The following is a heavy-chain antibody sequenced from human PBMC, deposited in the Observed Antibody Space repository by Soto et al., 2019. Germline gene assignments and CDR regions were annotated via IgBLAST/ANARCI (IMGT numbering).Heavy chain of an antibody. D-gene: IGHD3-3*01. Sequence: SVKVSCKASGGTFSSYAISWVRQAPGQGLEWMGGIIPIFGTANYAQKFQGRVTITAVESTSTAYMELSSLRSEDTAVYYCARPDYTQDVWYHTYDIWGQGTMVTVSS. J-gene: IGHJ3*02. CDR2: IIPIFGTA. CDR1: GGTFSSYA. CDR3: ARPDYTQDVWYHTYDI. V-gene: IGHV1-69*13.